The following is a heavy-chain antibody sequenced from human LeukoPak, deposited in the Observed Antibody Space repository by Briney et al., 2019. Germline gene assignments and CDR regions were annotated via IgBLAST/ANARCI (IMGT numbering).Heavy chain of an antibody. CDR3: VRSGRGTYFYFDW. J-gene: IGHJ4*02. Sequence: VSVKVSCAASGYMLARYGMSWVRQAPGQGPEWVGWISGSTYGTRYAQKFQGRVSMTQDTSANIVYMELKSLTSDDTAVYYCVRSGRGTYFYFDWWGQGTRVTVSS. V-gene: IGHV1-18*01. D-gene: IGHD6-25*01. CDR1: GYMLARYG. CDR2: ISGSTYGT.